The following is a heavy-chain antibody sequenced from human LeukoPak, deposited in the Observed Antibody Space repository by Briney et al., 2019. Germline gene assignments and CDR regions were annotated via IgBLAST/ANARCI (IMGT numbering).Heavy chain of an antibody. V-gene: IGHV3-30*02. CDR2: IRFDGRNT. J-gene: IGHJ4*02. CDR1: GFTFSNYW. D-gene: IGHD3-22*01. Sequence: GGSLRLSCAASGFTFSNYWMSWVRQAPGKGLEWVASIRFDGRNTFYADFVKGRFTISRDNSKNTLFLQLNSLTPEDTAVYYCAKEGAYDGSGYYWGFDYWGQGTLVIVSS. CDR3: AKEGAYDGSGYYWGFDY.